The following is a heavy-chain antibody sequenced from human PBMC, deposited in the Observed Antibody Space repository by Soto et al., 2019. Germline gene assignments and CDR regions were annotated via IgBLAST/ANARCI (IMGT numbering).Heavy chain of an antibody. CDR2: IYYSGST. J-gene: IGHJ6*02. Sequence: QVQLQESGPGLVKPSQTLSLTCTVSGGSISSGGYYWSWIRQHPGKGLEWIGYIYYSGSTYYNPSLKSRVTISVDTSKNQFSLKLSSVTAADTAVYYCARDQKGGYFDWFPYYGMDVWGQGTTVTVSS. CDR1: GGSISSGGYY. D-gene: IGHD3-9*01. CDR3: ARDQKGGYFDWFPYYGMDV. V-gene: IGHV4-31*03.